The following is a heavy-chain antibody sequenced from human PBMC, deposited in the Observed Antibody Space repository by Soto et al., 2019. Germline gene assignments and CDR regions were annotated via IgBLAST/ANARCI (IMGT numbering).Heavy chain of an antibody. CDR1: GFTFSSYW. V-gene: IGHV3-11*05. D-gene: IGHD3-10*02. Sequence: PGGSLRLSSAASGFTFSSYWMSWIRQAPGKGLEWVSYISSSSSYTNYADSVKGRFTISRDNAKNSLYLQVNSLRAEDTAVYYCARDGLITLSMDVWGQGTTVTVSS. CDR3: ARDGLITLSMDV. CDR2: ISSSSSYT. J-gene: IGHJ6*02.